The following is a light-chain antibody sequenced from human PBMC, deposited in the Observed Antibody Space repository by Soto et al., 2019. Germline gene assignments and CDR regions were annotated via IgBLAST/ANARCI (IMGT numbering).Light chain of an antibody. Sequence: QSVLTQPPSVSGAPGQRVTISCTGSSSKIGAGYDVHWYQQLPGTAPKLLIYGNSNRPSGVPDRFSGSKTGTSASQAITGLQAEDEADYYCQSYDSSLSGWVFGGGTQLTVL. CDR2: GNS. CDR3: QSYDSSLSGWV. CDR1: SSKIGAGYD. V-gene: IGLV1-40*01. J-gene: IGLJ3*02.